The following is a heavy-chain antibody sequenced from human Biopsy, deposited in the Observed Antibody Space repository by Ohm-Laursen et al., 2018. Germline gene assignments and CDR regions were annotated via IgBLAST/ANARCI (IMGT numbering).Heavy chain of an antibody. V-gene: IGHV4-39*02. D-gene: IGHD4-11*01. J-gene: IGHJ6*02. CDR3: ARDSGILNYGNFKYYHYYGMDV. CDR1: GGSISNNNYY. Sequence: SDTLSLTCPVSGGSISNNNYYWGWIRQPPGKGLEWIGSIFYRGSTHYKPSLKSRVNISVDTSKNQFSLKLNSVTAADTAVYYCARDSGILNYGNFKYYHYYGMDVWGQGTKVTVSS. CDR2: IFYRGST.